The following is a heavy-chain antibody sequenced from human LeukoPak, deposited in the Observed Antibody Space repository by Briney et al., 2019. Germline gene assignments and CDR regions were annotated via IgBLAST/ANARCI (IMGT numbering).Heavy chain of an antibody. D-gene: IGHD3-16*02. Sequence: PSETLSLTCTVSGGSTCSGSYYWSWIRQPAGKGLEWIGRIYTSGSTNYNPSLKSRVTISVDTSKNQFSLKLSSVTAADTAVYYCARVSDYVWGSYRSDIWGQGTMVTVSS. V-gene: IGHV4-61*02. CDR1: GGSTCSGSYY. CDR3: ARVSDYVWGSYRSDI. CDR2: IYTSGST. J-gene: IGHJ3*02.